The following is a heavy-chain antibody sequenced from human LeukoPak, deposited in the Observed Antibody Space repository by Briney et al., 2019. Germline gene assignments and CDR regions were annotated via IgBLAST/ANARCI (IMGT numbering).Heavy chain of an antibody. CDR2: ISSSGSTI. D-gene: IGHD1-26*01. Sequence: GGSLRLSCAASGFTFSSYEMNWVRQAPGKGLEWVSYISSSGSTIYYADSVKGRFTISRDNAKNSLYLQMNSLRAEDTAVYYCARAFSGSYPPPFDYWGQGTLVTVSS. CDR1: GFTFSSYE. J-gene: IGHJ4*02. CDR3: ARAFSGSYPPPFDY. V-gene: IGHV3-48*03.